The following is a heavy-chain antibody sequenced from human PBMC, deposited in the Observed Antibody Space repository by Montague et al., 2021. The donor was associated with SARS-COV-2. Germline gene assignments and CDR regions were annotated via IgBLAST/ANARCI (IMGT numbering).Heavy chain of an antibody. CDR3: AGHFVWRQLAT. CDR2: THKWGGT. V-gene: IGHV4-4*02. Sequence: SETLSLTCAVSGDSINSEHWWRWVRPPPGKGLEWMDETHKWGGTNNNSPLRSPVSMFLDKSKNQFFLTLASVTAADTAVYYCAGHFVWRQLATWGQGTLVSVSS. CDR1: GDSINSEHW. D-gene: IGHD6-13*01. J-gene: IGHJ4*02.